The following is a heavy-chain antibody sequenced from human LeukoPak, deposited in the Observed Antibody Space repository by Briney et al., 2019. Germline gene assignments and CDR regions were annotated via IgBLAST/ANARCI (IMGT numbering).Heavy chain of an antibody. D-gene: IGHD5-18*01. CDR2: IYYSGST. V-gene: IGHV4-39*07. J-gene: IGHJ6*03. CDR1: GGSISSSSYY. Sequence: SETLSLTCTVSGGSISSSSYYWGWIRQPPGKGLEWIGSIYYSGSTYYNPSFKSRVTISVDTSKNQFSLKLSSVTAADTAVYYCARASYSYGLEGYYYYYMDVWGKGTTVTISS. CDR3: ARASYSYGLEGYYYYYMDV.